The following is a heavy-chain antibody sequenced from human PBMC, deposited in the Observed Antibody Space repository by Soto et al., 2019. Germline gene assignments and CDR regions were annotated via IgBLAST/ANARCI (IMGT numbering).Heavy chain of an antibody. CDR3: ARERPDGSRLDP. CDR2: VYHSGST. D-gene: IGHD6-13*01. J-gene: IGHJ5*02. Sequence: SETLSLTCTVSGASINTGRYYWAWIRQPPGRGLEWVASVYHSGSTYYNPSLKSRVTMSIDTSKNQFSLKLSSVTAADTAVYYCARERPDGSRLDPWGQGTLVTVSS. V-gene: IGHV4-39*02. CDR1: GASINTGRYY.